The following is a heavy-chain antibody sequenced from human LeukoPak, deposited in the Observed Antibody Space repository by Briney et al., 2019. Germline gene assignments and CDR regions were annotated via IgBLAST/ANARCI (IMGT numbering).Heavy chain of an antibody. CDR3: ARGWPGYHYYYYGMDV. CDR1: GGSFSGYY. D-gene: IGHD1-1*01. V-gene: IGHV4-34*01. CDR2: NNHSGST. J-gene: IGHJ6*02. Sequence: SETLSLTCAVYGGSFSGYYWSWIRQPPGKGLEWIGENNHSGSTNYNPSLKSRVTISVDTSKNQFSLKLSSVTAADTAVYYCARGWPGYHYYYYGMDVWGQGTTVTVSS.